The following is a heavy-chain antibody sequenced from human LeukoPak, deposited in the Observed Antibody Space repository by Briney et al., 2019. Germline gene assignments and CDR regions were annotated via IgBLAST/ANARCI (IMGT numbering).Heavy chain of an antibody. CDR2: INHSGST. V-gene: IGHV4-34*01. D-gene: IGHD5-18*01. J-gene: IGHJ6*03. CDR1: GGSFSGYY. Sequence: SETPSLTCAVYGGSFSGYYWSWIRQPPGKGLEWIGEINHSGSTNYNPSLKSRVTISVDTSKNQFSLKLSSVTAAGTAVYYCANSRGYSYGSYYYYYMDVWGKGTTVTVSS. CDR3: ANSRGYSYGSYYYYYMDV.